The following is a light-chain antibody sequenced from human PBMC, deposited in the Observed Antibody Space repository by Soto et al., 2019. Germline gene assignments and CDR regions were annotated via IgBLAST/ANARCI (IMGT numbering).Light chain of an antibody. J-gene: IGLJ1*01. Sequence: QSALTQPASVSGSPGQSITISCTGTNSDVGGYNYVSWYQQHPGKAPKLMIYDVSNRPSGVSDRFSGSKSGNTASLTISGLQAEDEDDYHCSSYTSRNTYVFGTGTKLTVL. CDR2: DVS. CDR3: SSYTSRNTYV. CDR1: NSDVGGYNY. V-gene: IGLV2-14*01.